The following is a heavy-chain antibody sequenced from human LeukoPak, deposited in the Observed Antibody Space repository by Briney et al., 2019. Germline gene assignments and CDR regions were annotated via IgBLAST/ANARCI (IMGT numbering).Heavy chain of an antibody. Sequence: GRSLRLSCAASGFTFSSYAMHWVRQVPGKGLEWVAVISYDGSNKYYADSVKGRFTISRDNSKNTLYLQMNSLRAEDTAVYYCARDRPDYDFWSGSFDYWGQGTLVTVSS. CDR2: ISYDGSNK. CDR3: ARDRPDYDFWSGSFDY. V-gene: IGHV3-30-3*01. CDR1: GFTFSSYA. D-gene: IGHD3-3*01. J-gene: IGHJ4*02.